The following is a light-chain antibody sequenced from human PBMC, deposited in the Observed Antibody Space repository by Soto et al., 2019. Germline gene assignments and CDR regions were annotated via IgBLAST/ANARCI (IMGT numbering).Light chain of an antibody. CDR1: QSVDND. Sequence: EIVLTQSPATLSLSPWDRATLSCMASQSVDNDLAWYQQKPGQPPRLLIYDASTRATGIPARFSGSQSGTEFTLTISSLLSEDFAVYSCQQYNNWPLTFGGGTKVDIK. CDR2: DAS. V-gene: IGKV3D-15*01. CDR3: QQYNNWPLT. J-gene: IGKJ4*01.